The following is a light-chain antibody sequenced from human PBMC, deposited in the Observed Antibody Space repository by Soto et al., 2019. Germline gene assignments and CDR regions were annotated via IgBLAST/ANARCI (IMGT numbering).Light chain of an antibody. J-gene: IGLJ1*01. Sequence: QSALTQPRSVSGSPGQSITIPATGTSSDVGGYNYVSWYRQHPGKAPKLMIYDVSKRPSGVPDRFSGSKSGNTASLTISGLQAEDEADYYCCSYAGSYTHYVFGTGTKLTVL. CDR3: CSYAGSYTHYV. CDR1: SSDVGGYNY. V-gene: IGLV2-11*01. CDR2: DVS.